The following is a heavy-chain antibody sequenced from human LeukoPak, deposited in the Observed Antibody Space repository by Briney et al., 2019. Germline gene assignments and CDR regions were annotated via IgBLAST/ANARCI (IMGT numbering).Heavy chain of an antibody. CDR2: ISSSGSTI. CDR3: ARVIHYYDGTGYYYLGAFDI. Sequence: PGGSLRLSCTASGFTFSDYYMSWIRQAPGKGLEWVSYISSSGSTIYYADSVKGRFTISRDNAKNPLFLQMNSLRVDDTAVYYCARVIHYYDGTGYYYLGAFDIWGQGTMVTVSS. V-gene: IGHV3-11*04. J-gene: IGHJ3*02. CDR1: GFTFSDYY. D-gene: IGHD3-22*01.